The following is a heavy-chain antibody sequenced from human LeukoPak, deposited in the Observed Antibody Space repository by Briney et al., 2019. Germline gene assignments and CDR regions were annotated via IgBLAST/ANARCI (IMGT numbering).Heavy chain of an antibody. CDR2: LYYSGST. CDR3: ARGGYYYDSSGYWGAFDI. Sequence: SETLSLTCTVSGGSISSYYWSWIRQPPGKGLEWIGYLYYSGSTNYNPSLKSRVTISVDTSKNQFSLKLTSVTAADTAVYYCARGGYYYDSSGYWGAFDIWGQGTMVTV. CDR1: GGSISSYY. V-gene: IGHV4-59*01. J-gene: IGHJ3*02. D-gene: IGHD3-22*01.